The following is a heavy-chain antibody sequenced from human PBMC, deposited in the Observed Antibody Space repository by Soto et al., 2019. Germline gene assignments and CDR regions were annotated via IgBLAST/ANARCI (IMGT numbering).Heavy chain of an antibody. V-gene: IGHV4-34*01. Sequence: QVQLQQWGAGLLKPSETLSLTCAVYGGSFSGYYWSWIRQPPGKGLEWIGEINHTGSTNYNPSLTNQVTVPVDTRTNQFSLSLSTVTCAHTAVDSCAKGEGTMVQPAWGQGTLVTVSS. J-gene: IGHJ1*01. CDR3: AKGEGTMVQPA. D-gene: IGHD3-10*01. CDR2: INHTGST. CDR1: GGSFSGYY.